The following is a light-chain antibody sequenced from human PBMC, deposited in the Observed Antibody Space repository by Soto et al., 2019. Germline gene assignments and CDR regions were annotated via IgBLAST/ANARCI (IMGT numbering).Light chain of an antibody. Sequence: QAVVTQEPSLTVSPGGTVTLTCGCSTGTVTSDPFPYWHQQKRGQAPRTMIYDASDKLSSTPSRFSGSLAAGKAALTLSGAQPDDEAECYSLLFCSGAWVFGGGTKLTVL. CDR3: LLFCSGAWV. J-gene: IGLJ3*02. CDR2: DAS. CDR1: TGTVTSDPF. V-gene: IGLV7-46*01.